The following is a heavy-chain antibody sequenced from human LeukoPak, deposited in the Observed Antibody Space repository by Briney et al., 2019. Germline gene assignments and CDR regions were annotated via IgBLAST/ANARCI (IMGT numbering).Heavy chain of an antibody. Sequence: ASVKVSCKASGYTFTRYGISWVRQAPGQGLEWMGWISAYNGNTNYAQKLQGRVTMTTDTSTSTAYMELRSLRSDDTAVYYCARGYYYDSSGYYQYWGQGTLVTVSS. J-gene: IGHJ4*02. D-gene: IGHD3-22*01. CDR3: ARGYYYDSSGYYQY. V-gene: IGHV1-18*01. CDR2: ISAYNGNT. CDR1: GYTFTRYG.